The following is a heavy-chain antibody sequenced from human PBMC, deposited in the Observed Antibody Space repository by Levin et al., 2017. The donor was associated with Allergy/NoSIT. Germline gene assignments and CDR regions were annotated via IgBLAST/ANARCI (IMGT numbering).Heavy chain of an antibody. Sequence: KRGESLKISCAASGFTFSSYSMNWVRQAPGKGLEWVSSISSSSSYIYYADSVKGRFTISRDNAKNSLYLQMNSLRAEDTAVYYCARASMTTATPDDYWGQGTLVTVSS. D-gene: IGHD4-17*01. J-gene: IGHJ4*02. V-gene: IGHV3-21*01. CDR3: ARASMTTATPDDY. CDR1: GFTFSSYS. CDR2: ISSSSSYI.